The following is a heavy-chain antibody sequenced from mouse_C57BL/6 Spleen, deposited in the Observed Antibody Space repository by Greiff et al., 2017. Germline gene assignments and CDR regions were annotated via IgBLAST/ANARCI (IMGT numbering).Heavy chain of an antibody. J-gene: IGHJ1*03. Sequence: VQLQQSGAELVKPGASVKLSCKASGYTFTSYWMHWVKQRPGRGLEWIGRIDPNSGGTKYNEKFKSKATLTVDKPSSTAYMQLSSLTSEDFAVYYCAGEGLRRDWYFDVWGTGTTVTVSS. CDR1: GYTFTSYW. V-gene: IGHV1-72*01. CDR3: AGEGLRRDWYFDV. CDR2: IDPNSGGT. D-gene: IGHD2-4*01.